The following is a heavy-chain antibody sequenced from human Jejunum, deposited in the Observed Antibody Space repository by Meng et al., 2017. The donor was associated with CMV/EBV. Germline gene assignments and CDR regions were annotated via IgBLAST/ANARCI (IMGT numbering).Heavy chain of an antibody. Sequence: SGGSITSGSYYWGWIRQPPGKGLEWIGTVYYGAATYYNPSVRGRVTMSIDTSRNQLTLKLKFVTAADTAVYYCASLLGVVVAAAAPWGQGTLVTVSS. CDR3: ASLLGVVVAAAAP. J-gene: IGHJ5*02. CDR1: GGSITSGSYY. V-gene: IGHV4-39*06. D-gene: IGHD2-15*01. CDR2: VYYGAAT.